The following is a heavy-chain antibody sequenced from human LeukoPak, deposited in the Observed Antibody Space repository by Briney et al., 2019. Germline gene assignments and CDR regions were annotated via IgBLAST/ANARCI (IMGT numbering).Heavy chain of an antibody. Sequence: ASVKVSCKVSGYTLTELSMHWVRQAPGKGLEWMGGFDPEDGETIYAQKFQGRVTMTEDTSTDTACMELSSLRSEDTAVYYCATRYSGTTDAFDIWGQGTMVTVSS. CDR2: FDPEDGET. J-gene: IGHJ3*02. CDR1: GYTLTELS. V-gene: IGHV1-24*01. CDR3: ATRYSGTTDAFDI. D-gene: IGHD1-26*01.